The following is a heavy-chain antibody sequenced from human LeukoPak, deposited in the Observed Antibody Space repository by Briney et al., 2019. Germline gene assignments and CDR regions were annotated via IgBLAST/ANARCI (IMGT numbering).Heavy chain of an antibody. CDR2: INPSGGST. Sequence: VASVKVSCKASGYTFTSYYMHWVRQAPGQGLEWMGIINPSGGSTSYAQKFQGRVTMTRDTSTSTVYMELSSLRSEDTAVYYCARGAPNDYGDYTWGYFDYWGQGTLVTVSS. J-gene: IGHJ4*02. CDR3: ARGAPNDYGDYTWGYFDY. CDR1: GYTFTSYY. D-gene: IGHD4-17*01. V-gene: IGHV1-46*01.